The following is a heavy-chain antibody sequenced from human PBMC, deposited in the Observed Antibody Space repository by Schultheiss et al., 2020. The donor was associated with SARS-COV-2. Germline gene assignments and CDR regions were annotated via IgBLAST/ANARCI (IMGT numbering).Heavy chain of an antibody. V-gene: IGHV4-34*01. CDR1: GGSFSGYY. CDR3: ARVGDCTNGVCSPNWFDP. CDR2: IYHSGST. J-gene: IGHJ5*02. Sequence: SETLSLTCAVYGGSFSGYYWSWIRQPPGKGLEWIGSIYHSGSTYYNPSLKSRVTISVDTSKNQFSLKLSSVTAADTAVYYCARVGDCTNGVCSPNWFDPWGQGTLVTVSS. D-gene: IGHD2-8*01.